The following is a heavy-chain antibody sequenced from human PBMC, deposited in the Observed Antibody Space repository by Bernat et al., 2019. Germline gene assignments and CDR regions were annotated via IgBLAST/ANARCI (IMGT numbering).Heavy chain of an antibody. CDR3: AGESYSRGWYA. CDR1: GFIFSNYW. Sequence: EVQLVESGGGLVQPGGSLRLSCAASGFIFSNYWMSWVRQAPGKGLEWVAKINRDGSEKYYVATVKGRFTITRENAKNALYLQINSVRDDDTGVYYCAGESYSRGWYAWGQGTLVTVSS. CDR2: INRDGSEK. V-gene: IGHV3-7*01. J-gene: IGHJ5*02. D-gene: IGHD6-19*01.